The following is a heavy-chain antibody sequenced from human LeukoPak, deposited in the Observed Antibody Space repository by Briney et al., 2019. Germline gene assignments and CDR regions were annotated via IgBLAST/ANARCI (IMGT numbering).Heavy chain of an antibody. CDR1: GGSISSGSYY. CDR2: IYYSGST. D-gene: IGHD1-26*01. Sequence: PSETLSLTCAVSGGSISSGSYYWGWIRQPPGKGLEWIGSIYYSGSTYYNPSLKSRVTISVDTSKNQFSLKLSSVTAADTAVYYCARHVKELDYWGQGTLVTVSS. CDR3: ARHVKELDY. V-gene: IGHV4-39*01. J-gene: IGHJ4*02.